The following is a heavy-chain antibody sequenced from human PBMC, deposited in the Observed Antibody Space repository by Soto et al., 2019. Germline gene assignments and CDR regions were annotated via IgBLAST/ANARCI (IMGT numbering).Heavy chain of an antibody. Sequence: QVQLVESGGGVVQPGRSLRLSCAASGFTFSSYGMYWVRQAPGKGLEWVAVISYDGSNKYYADSVKGRFTISRDNSKNTLYLQMNSLRAEDTAVYYCAKEELDPYYFDYWGQGTLVTVSS. CDR3: AKEELDPYYFDY. CDR2: ISYDGSNK. D-gene: IGHD1-1*01. V-gene: IGHV3-30*18. J-gene: IGHJ4*02. CDR1: GFTFSSYG.